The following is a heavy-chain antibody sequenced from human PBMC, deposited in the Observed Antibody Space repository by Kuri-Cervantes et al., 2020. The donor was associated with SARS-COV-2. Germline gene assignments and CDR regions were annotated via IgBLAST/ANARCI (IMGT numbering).Heavy chain of an antibody. D-gene: IGHD6-6*01. CDR2: ISGSGDNT. CDR3: AQDVSQLGRACRY. Sequence: GESLKISCAASGFTVSSNYMSWVRQAPGKGLEWVSAISGSGDNTNYADSVKGRFTISRDNSQNTVYLQMNSLRGEDTALYYCAQDVSQLGRACRYWGQGTLVTVSS. CDR1: GFTVSSNY. J-gene: IGHJ4*02. V-gene: IGHV3-23*01.